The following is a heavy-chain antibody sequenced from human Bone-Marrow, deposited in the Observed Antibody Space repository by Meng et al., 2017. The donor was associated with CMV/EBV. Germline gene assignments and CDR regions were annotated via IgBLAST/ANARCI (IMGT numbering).Heavy chain of an antibody. Sequence: ASVKVSCKASGYTFTGYYMHWVRQAPGQGLEWMGWINPNSGGTNYAQKFQGRVTMTRDTSISTAYMELRSLRSDDTAVYYCARDWECLDRSDVFDIWGQGTMVTVSS. J-gene: IGHJ3*02. V-gene: IGHV1-2*02. CDR2: INPNSGGT. CDR3: ARDWECLDRSDVFDI. CDR1: GYTFTGYY. D-gene: IGHD3-9*01.